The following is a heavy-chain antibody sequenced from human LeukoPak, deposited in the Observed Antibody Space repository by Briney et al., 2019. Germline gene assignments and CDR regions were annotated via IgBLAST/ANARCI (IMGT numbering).Heavy chain of an antibody. CDR2: ISGSGGST. D-gene: IGHD5-24*01. Sequence: PGGSLRLSCAASGFTFSSYAMSWVRQAPGKGLEWVSAISGSGGSTYYADSVKGRFTISRDNSKNTLYLQMNSLRAEDTAVYYCAIGKRRVEMATILEFGAFDIWGQGTMVTVSS. CDR1: GFTFSSYA. V-gene: IGHV3-23*01. CDR3: AIGKRRVEMATILEFGAFDI. J-gene: IGHJ3*02.